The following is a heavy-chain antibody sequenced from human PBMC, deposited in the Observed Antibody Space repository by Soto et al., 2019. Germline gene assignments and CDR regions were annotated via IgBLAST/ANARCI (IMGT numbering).Heavy chain of an antibody. V-gene: IGHV1-69*01. J-gene: IGHJ6*02. CDR2: IIPIYGTA. D-gene: IGHD2-2*01. CDR1: GGTFSSYA. CDR3: ARSQGGSTSLDIYYYSYYGMDV. Sequence: QVQLVQSGAEVKKPGSSVKVSFKAPGGTFSSYAISWVRQAPGQGLEWMGGIIPIYGTANYAQKFQGRVTITADESTSTGYRELSSLRSEDTAVYYCARSQGGSTSLDIYYYSYYGMDVWCQGTTVTVSS.